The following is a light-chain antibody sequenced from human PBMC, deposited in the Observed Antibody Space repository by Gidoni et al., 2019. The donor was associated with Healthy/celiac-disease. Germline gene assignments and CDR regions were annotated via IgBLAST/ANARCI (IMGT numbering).Light chain of an antibody. CDR1: QSVSSN. J-gene: IGKJ1*01. Sequence: EIVMTQSPATLSVSPGERATLSCRASQSVSSNLAWYQQKPGQAPRLLIYGASTRATGIPARFSGRGSGTECTLTISSLQSEEFAVYYCQQYNNWPPWTFGQGTKVEIK. CDR3: QQYNNWPPWT. CDR2: GAS. V-gene: IGKV3-15*01.